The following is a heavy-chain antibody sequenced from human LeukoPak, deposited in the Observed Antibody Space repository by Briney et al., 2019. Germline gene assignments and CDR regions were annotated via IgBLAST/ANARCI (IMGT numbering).Heavy chain of an antibody. V-gene: IGHV4-34*01. CDR3: ARGRPYYYGSGSYTRGYFDY. Sequence: PSETLSLTCTVSGGSISGYYWSWIRQPPGKGLEWIGEINHSGSTNYNPSLKSRVTISVDTSKNQFSLKLSSVTAADTAVYYCARGRPYYYGSGSYTRGYFDYWGQGTLVTVSS. CDR2: INHSGST. D-gene: IGHD3-10*01. J-gene: IGHJ4*02. CDR1: GGSISGYY.